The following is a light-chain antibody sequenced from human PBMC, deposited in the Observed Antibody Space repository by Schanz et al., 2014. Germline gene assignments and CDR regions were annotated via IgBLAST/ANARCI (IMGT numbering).Light chain of an antibody. CDR2: DVS. J-gene: IGLJ2*01. Sequence: QSVLTQPRSVSGSPGQSVTISCTGTSSDVGDYNYVSWYQQYPGKAPKLMIYDVSDRPSGVPNRFSGSKSGNTASLTISGLQAEDEADYYCCSYAGSYTVVFGGGTKLTVL. CDR1: SSDVGDYNY. CDR3: CSYAGSYTVV. V-gene: IGLV2-11*01.